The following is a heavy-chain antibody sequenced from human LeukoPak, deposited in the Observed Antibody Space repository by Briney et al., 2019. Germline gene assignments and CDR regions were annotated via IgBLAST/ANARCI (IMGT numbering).Heavy chain of an antibody. CDR3: AKDRYYYDSSGLFDY. J-gene: IGHJ4*02. CDR2: IWYDGSNK. Sequence: GGSLRLSCAAPGFTFSSYGMHWVRQAPGKGLEWVAVIWYDGSNKYYADSVKGRFTIPRDNSKNTLYLQMNSLRAEDTAVYYCAKDRYYYDSSGLFDYWGQGTLVTVSS. V-gene: IGHV3-33*06. CDR1: GFTFSSYG. D-gene: IGHD3-22*01.